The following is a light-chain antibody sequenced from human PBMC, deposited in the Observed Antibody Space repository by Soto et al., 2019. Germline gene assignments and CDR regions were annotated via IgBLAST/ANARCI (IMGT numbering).Light chain of an antibody. CDR1: SSDVGRYNY. J-gene: IGLJ2*01. CDR3: CSYTSSTSAV. CDR2: XXS. Sequence: QSALTQPASVSGSPGQSITISCTGTSSDVGRYNYVSWFQQHPGKAPKLMIFXXSTRXSXXSNXFXGSKSGNTASLTISGLQIEDXADYYCCSYTSSTSAVFGGGTKVTVL. V-gene: IGLV2-14*01.